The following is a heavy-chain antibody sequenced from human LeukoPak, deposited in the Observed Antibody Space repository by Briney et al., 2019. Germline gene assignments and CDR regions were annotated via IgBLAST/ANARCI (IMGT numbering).Heavy chain of an antibody. Sequence: AGGSLRLSCAASGFTFSSYWMSWVRQAPGKGLEWVSAIHGSDDNTHYADSVKGRFTISRDKSKNALYLQMNSLRADDTAVYYCAKDLLRWSFDYWGQGTLVTVSS. CDR1: GFTFSSYW. V-gene: IGHV3-23*01. D-gene: IGHD4-23*01. CDR3: AKDLLRWSFDY. CDR2: IHGSDDNT. J-gene: IGHJ4*02.